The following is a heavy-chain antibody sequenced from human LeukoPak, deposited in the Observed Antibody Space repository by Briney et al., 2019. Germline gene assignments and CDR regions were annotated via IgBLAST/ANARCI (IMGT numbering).Heavy chain of an antibody. CDR1: GYTFTAYY. Sequence: ASVKVSCKASGYTFTAYYMHWVRQAPGQGLEWMGCINPNTGGTNYAQKFQGRVTMTRDTSITTAYMELSRLTSDDTAVYFCARDPRGRYYSDSWGQETLVTVSS. V-gene: IGHV1-2*02. CDR2: INPNTGGT. D-gene: IGHD3-10*01. CDR3: ARDPRGRYYSDS. J-gene: IGHJ4*02.